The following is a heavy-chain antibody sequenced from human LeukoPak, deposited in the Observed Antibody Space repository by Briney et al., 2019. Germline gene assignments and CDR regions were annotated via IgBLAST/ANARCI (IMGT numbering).Heavy chain of an antibody. V-gene: IGHV1-2*02. J-gene: IGHJ4*02. CDR2: INPNSGDT. D-gene: IGHD3-3*01. Sequence: GASVKVSCKASGYTFTGYYMHWVRQAPGQGLEWMGWINPNSGDTNYAQKFQGRVTMTGGTSISTAYMELSRLRSDDTTVYYCARVLDYHHEIDYWGQGTLVTVSS. CDR3: ARVLDYHHEIDY. CDR1: GYTFTGYY.